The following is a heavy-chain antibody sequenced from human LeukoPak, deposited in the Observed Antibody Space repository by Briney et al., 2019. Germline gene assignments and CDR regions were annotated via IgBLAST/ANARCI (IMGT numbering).Heavy chain of an antibody. Sequence: SETLSLTCTVSGGSISSYYWSWIRQPPGKGLEWIGYIYYSGSTNYNPSLKSRVTISVDTSKNQFSLKLSSVTAADTAVYYCARVPCSGGSCYGGYYYYMDVWGKGPRSPSP. V-gene: IGHV4-59*01. CDR2: IYYSGST. CDR3: ARVPCSGGSCYGGYYYYMDV. J-gene: IGHJ6*03. CDR1: GGSISSYY. D-gene: IGHD2-15*01.